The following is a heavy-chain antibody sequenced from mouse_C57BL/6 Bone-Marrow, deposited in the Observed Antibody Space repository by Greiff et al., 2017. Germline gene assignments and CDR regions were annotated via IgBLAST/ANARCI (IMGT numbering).Heavy chain of an antibody. CDR1: GCTFSSYG. CDR3: ARELPFAY. J-gene: IGHJ3*01. CDR2: ISSGGSYT. V-gene: IGHV5-6*01. D-gene: IGHD2-1*01. Sequence: EVQLVESWGDLVKPGGSLKLSCAASGCTFSSYGMSWVRQTPDTRLEWVATISSGGSYTYYPDSVKGRFTISRDNAKNTLYLQMSSLKSEYTAMYYCARELPFAYWGRGTLVTVSA.